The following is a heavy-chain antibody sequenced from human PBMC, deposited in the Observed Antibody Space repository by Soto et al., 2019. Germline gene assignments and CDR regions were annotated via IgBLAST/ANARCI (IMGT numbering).Heavy chain of an antibody. CDR3: ARDTGYDHDAFDI. J-gene: IGHJ3*02. Sequence: QVQLVQSGAEVKKPGASVKVSCKASGYSFITSYHMHWVRQAPGQGLEWMGIINPTGSITRYSQKFQGRLTMTRDTSTATDYMELSNLTSEDTAVYFCARDTGYDHDAFDIWGQGTRVTVSS. CDR2: INPTGSIT. V-gene: IGHV1-46*01. D-gene: IGHD5-12*01. CDR1: GYSFITSYH.